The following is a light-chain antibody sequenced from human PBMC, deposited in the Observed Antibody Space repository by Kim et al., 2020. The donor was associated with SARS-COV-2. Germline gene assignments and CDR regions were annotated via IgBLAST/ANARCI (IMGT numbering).Light chain of an antibody. CDR3: QQRSNCPPIT. V-gene: IGKV3-11*01. J-gene: IGKJ5*01. CDR1: QSVSSS. CDR2: DAS. Sequence: EIVLTQSPATLSLSPGDRATLSCRASQSVSSSLAWYQQKPGQAPRLLIFDASNRATGIPARFSGRGSGADFTLTIGSLEPADSAVYYCQQRSNCPPITFGQGTRLEIK.